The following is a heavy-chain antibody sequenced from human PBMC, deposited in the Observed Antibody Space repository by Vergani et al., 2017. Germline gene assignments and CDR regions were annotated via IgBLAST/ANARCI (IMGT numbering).Heavy chain of an antibody. D-gene: IGHD3-10*01. V-gene: IGHV3-7*01. CDR2: IKQDGSEK. CDR1: GFTFSSYW. Sequence: EVQLVESGGGLVQPGGSLRLSCAASGFTFSSYWMSWVRQAPGKGLEWVANIKQDGSEKYYVDSVKGRFTISRDNAKNSLYLQMNSLRAEDTAVYYCARDVWYGSGGAYYYYYYMDVWGKGTTVTVSS. CDR3: ARDVWYGSGGAYYYYYYMDV. J-gene: IGHJ6*03.